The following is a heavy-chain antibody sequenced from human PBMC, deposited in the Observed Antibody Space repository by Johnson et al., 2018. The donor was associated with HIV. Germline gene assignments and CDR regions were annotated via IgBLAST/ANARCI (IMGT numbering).Heavy chain of an antibody. J-gene: IGHJ3*02. CDR1: GFTFSDYY. CDR3: ARGNMIVVVSGGFDI. CDR2: MSSSGTTI. D-gene: IGHD3-22*01. V-gene: IGHV3-11*04. Sequence: QVQLVESGGGVVQPGRSLRLSCAASGFTFSDYYMSWIRQAPGKGLEWVSSMSSSGTTIYIADSVKGRFTISRDNAKNSLYLQMNSLRAEDTAIYYCARGNMIVVVSGGFDIWGQGTMVTVSS.